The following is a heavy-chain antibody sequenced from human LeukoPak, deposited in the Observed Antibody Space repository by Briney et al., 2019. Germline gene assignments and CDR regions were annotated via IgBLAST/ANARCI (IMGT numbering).Heavy chain of an antibody. CDR2: IYYSGST. V-gene: IGHV4-59*11. CDR3: ARDQSWFDP. CDR1: GGSISGHY. J-gene: IGHJ5*02. Sequence: SETLSLTCTVSGGSISGHYWSWIRQPPGKGLEWIGYIYYSGSTNYNPSLKSRVTISVDTSKNQFSLKLSSVTAADTAVYYCARDQSWFDPWGQGTLVTGSS.